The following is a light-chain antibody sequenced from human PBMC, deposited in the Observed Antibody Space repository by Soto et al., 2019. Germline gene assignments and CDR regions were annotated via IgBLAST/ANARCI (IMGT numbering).Light chain of an antibody. CDR2: DAS. V-gene: IGKV1-5*01. CDR3: QQYNSYQGT. Sequence: DIQMTQSPSTLSASVGDRVTITCRASQSISSWLAWYQQKPGKAPKLLIYDASSLESGVPSRFSGSGSGTEVTLTISSLQPDDFATDYCQQYNSYQGTFGQGTKVEIK. J-gene: IGKJ1*01. CDR1: QSISSW.